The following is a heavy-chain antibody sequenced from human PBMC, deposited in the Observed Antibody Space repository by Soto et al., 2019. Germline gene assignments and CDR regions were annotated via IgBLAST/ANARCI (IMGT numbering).Heavy chain of an antibody. CDR2: ISGGGDGT. Sequence: EVQLLESGGGLVQPGGSPRLSCAASGFTFGNDAMIWVRQAPGKGLEWVSTISGGGDGTYYADSVRGRFTISRENSRNTVYLQMNSLRAEDTAVYYCAKKGLGSLATYCSTGDCHYAFDIWGQGTMVTVSS. J-gene: IGHJ3*02. V-gene: IGHV3-23*01. CDR1: GFTFGNDA. D-gene: IGHD2-15*01. CDR3: AKKGLGSLATYCSTGDCHYAFDI.